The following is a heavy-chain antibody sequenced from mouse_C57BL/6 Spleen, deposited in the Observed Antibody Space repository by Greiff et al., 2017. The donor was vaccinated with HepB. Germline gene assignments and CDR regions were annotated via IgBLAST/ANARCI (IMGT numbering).Heavy chain of an antibody. CDR2: INPYNGDT. Sequence: EVQLQQSGAELVKPGDSVKISCKASGYSFTGYFMNWVMQSHGKSLEWIGRINPYNGDTFYNQKFKGKATLTVDKSSSTAHMELRSLTSEDSAVYYCARKRLDYSSFDYWGQGTTLTVSS. CDR3: ARKRLDYSSFDY. J-gene: IGHJ2*01. CDR1: GYSFTGYF. V-gene: IGHV1-20*01. D-gene: IGHD2-12*01.